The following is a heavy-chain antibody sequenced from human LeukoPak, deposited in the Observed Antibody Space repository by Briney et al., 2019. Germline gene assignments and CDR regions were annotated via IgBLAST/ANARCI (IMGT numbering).Heavy chain of an antibody. V-gene: IGHV3-21*01. D-gene: IGHD6-19*01. Sequence: GGSLRLSCAASGFTFSSYSMNWVRQAPGKGLEWVSSISSSSSYIYYADSVKGRFTISRDNAKNSLYLQMNSLRAEDTAVYYCARDSIAVPVDHMFDPWGQGTLVTVSS. CDR3: ARDSIAVPVDHMFDP. CDR2: ISSSSSYI. J-gene: IGHJ5*02. CDR1: GFTFSSYS.